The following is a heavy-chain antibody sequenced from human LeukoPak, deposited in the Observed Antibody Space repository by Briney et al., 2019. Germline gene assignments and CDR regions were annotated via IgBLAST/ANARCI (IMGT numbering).Heavy chain of an antibody. D-gene: IGHD2-15*01. CDR2: IYTSGST. V-gene: IGHV4-4*07. CDR1: GGSISSYY. CDR3: ARDCSGGSCYPAGYYGMDA. J-gene: IGHJ6*02. Sequence: PSETLSLTCTVSGGSISSYYWSWIRQPAGKGLEWIGRIYTSGSTNYNPSLKSRVTMSVDTSKNQFSLKLSSVTAADTAVYYCARDCSGGSCYPAGYYGMDAWGQGTTVTVSS.